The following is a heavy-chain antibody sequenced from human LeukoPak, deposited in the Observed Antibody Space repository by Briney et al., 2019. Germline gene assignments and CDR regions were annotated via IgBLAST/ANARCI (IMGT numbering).Heavy chain of an antibody. CDR3: AKDRGSAFSDYFDH. Sequence: PGGSLRLSCAASGFTLSTYNMNWVRQAPGKGLEWVSGISGSGASTYYADIVKGRFTISRGNSKNTLYLQLNSLRAEDSAIYYCAKDRGSAFSDYFDHWGQGTLVTVSS. D-gene: IGHD6-25*01. CDR2: ISGSGAST. CDR1: GFTLSTYN. V-gene: IGHV3-23*01. J-gene: IGHJ4*02.